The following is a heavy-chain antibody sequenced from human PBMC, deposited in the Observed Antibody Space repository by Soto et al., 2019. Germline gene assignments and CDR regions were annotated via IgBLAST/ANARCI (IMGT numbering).Heavy chain of an antibody. J-gene: IGHJ4*02. CDR1: GGSFSGYY. D-gene: IGHD4-17*01. CDR3: ASGSYGDYVDY. CDR2: INHSGST. V-gene: IGHV4-34*01. Sequence: PSETLSLTCAVYGGSFSGYYWSWIRQPPGKGLEWIGEINHSGSTNYNPSLKSRVTISVDTSKNQFSLKLSSVTAADTAVYYCASGSYGDYVDYWGQGTLVTVS.